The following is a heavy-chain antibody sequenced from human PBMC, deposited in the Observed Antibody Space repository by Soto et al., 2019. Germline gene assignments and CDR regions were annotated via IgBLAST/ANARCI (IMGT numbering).Heavy chain of an antibody. CDR2: ISSSSSTI. Sequence: GGSLRLSCAASGVTCISYSMNWVRQAPGKGLEWVSYISSSSSTIYYADSVKGRFTISRDNAKNSLYLQMNSLRDEDTAVYYCARAAVAEFDYWGQGTLVTVSS. CDR3: ARAAVAEFDY. J-gene: IGHJ4*02. V-gene: IGHV3-48*02. CDR1: GVTCISYS. D-gene: IGHD6-19*01.